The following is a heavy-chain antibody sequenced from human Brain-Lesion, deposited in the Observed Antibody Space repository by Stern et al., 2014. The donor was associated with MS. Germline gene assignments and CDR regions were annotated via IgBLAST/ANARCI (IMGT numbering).Heavy chain of an antibody. V-gene: IGHV1-2*04. CDR2: INPKSGGT. CDR3: ATYYYDSTGYNDF. J-gene: IGHJ4*02. D-gene: IGHD3-22*01. Sequence: VQLVQSWAEVKKPGASVKVSCKASGYTFTGYYMHWVRQAPGQGLEWMGWINPKSGGTNYAQKFQGWVTMTRDTSINTAYMELSRLRSDDTAVYYCATYYYDSTGYNDFWGQGTLVTVSS. CDR1: GYTFTGYY.